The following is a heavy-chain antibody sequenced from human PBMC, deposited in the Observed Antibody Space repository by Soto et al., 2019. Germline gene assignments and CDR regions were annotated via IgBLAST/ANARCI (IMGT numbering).Heavy chain of an antibody. D-gene: IGHD2-15*01. V-gene: IGHV1-69*01. Sequence: QVQLVQSGAEVKKPGSSVKVSCKASGGTFSSYAISWVRQAPGQGLEWMGGIIPIFGTANYAQKFQGRVTITADESTSTAYMELSSLRSDETAVYYCARAVVAATFYYYYGMDVWGQGTTVTVSS. J-gene: IGHJ6*02. CDR2: IIPIFGTA. CDR1: GGTFSSYA. CDR3: ARAVVAATFYYYYGMDV.